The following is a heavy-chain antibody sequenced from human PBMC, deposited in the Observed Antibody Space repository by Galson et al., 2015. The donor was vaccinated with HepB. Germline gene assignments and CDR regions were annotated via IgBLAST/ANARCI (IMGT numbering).Heavy chain of an antibody. CDR3: TRGDHGGYCISTSCYQ. J-gene: IGHJ4*02. V-gene: IGHV3-53*01. Sequence: SLRLSCAASGFSVNSRYMSWVREAPGGGLEWVSVIYAGGFPYYADPGKGRFTISRDNSKNTLYLQMNTLRADDTAVYYCTRGDHGGYCISTSCYQWGQGTLVTVSS. CDR1: GFSVNSRY. D-gene: IGHD2-2*01. CDR2: IYAGGFP.